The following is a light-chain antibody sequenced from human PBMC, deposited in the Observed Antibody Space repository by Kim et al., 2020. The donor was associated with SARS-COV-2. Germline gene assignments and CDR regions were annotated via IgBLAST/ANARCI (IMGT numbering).Light chain of an antibody. V-gene: IGKV3-15*01. J-gene: IGKJ5*01. CDR3: QQYDDWPPVT. CDR2: GAS. CDR1: QSVSSN. Sequence: SPGERVTLACRASQSVSSNVAWYQQKPGQTPRLLIYGASTSATGIPARFSGSGSGTEFTLTISSLQSGDFAVYYCQQYDDWPPVTFGQGTRLEIK.